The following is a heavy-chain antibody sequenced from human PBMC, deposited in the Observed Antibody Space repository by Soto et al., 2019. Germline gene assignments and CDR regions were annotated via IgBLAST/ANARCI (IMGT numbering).Heavy chain of an antibody. D-gene: IGHD1-26*01. CDR2: IYPGDSDT. CDR3: PRPVGADNTACSAAREHV. V-gene: IGHV5-51*01. J-gene: IGHJ6*02. CDR1: GYSFTSYC. Sequence: WESPKISWKGSGYSFTSYCIGWVLQMPGKGLEWMGIIYPGDSDTRYSPSFQGQVTISADKSISTAYLQWSSLKASDTAMYYCPRPVGADNTACSAAREHVGAQGPTATGAS.